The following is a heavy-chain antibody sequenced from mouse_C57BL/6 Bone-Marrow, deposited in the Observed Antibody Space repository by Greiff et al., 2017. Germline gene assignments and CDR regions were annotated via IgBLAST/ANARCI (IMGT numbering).Heavy chain of an antibody. D-gene: IGHD2-1*01. CDR1: GYTFTNYW. CDR3: ERVWSLYCFYAMDY. V-gene: IGHV1-63*01. Sequence: VQLQQSGAELVRPGTSVKMSCKASGYTFTNYWIGWVKQRPGHGLEWIGDIYPGGGYTNYNEKFKGKATLTADKSSSTAYVQFSSLTSEDSAIYYCERVWSLYCFYAMDYWGQGTSVTVSS. CDR2: IYPGGGYT. J-gene: IGHJ4*01.